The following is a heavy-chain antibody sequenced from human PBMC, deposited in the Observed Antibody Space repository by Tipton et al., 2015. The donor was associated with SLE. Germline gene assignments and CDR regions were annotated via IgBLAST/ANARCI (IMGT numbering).Heavy chain of an antibody. J-gene: IGHJ4*02. CDR3: ATASSSQAYYFDY. V-gene: IGHV4-31*03. Sequence: LRLSCTVSGGSISSGGYYWSWIRQHPGKGLERIGYIYYSGSTYYNPSLKSRVTISVDTSKNQFSLKLSSVTAADTAVYYCATASSSQAYYFDYWGQGTLVTVSS. D-gene: IGHD6-6*01. CDR1: GGSISSGGYY. CDR2: IYYSGST.